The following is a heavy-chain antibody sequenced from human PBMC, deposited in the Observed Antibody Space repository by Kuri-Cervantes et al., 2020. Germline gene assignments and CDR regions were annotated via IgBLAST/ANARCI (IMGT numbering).Heavy chain of an antibody. J-gene: IGHJ4*01. CDR3: ASIVVATGAIYYFDY. CDR1: GGSFGNNY. Sequence: SETLSLTCVVYGGSFGNNYWRIRQPPEEGLGWIGQMNHSGLTIYNPSLKSRLTISEDTSKNQLSLNLSSVTAADTAVYYCASIVVATGAIYYFDYWGHGALVTVSS. D-gene: IGHD2-2*01. CDR2: MNHSGLT. V-gene: IGHV4-34*01.